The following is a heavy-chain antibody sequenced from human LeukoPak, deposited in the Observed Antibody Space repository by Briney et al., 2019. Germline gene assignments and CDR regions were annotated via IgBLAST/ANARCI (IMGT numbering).Heavy chain of an antibody. V-gene: IGHV1-2*02. Sequence: ASVELLHEFSGYRLTGNYMHWAPQAPAQGLEWMGWINANNGGTNYTQKFQGRVTMTRDRSINTAYMELSRLTADDTAVYYCAKAPGYSNYRRYGMDVWGQGTTVTVSS. CDR2: INANNGGT. CDR3: AKAPGYSNYRRYGMDV. J-gene: IGHJ6*02. D-gene: IGHD4-11*01. CDR1: GYRLTGNY.